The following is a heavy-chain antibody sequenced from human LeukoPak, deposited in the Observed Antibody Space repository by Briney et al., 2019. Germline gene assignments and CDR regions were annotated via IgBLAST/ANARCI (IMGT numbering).Heavy chain of an antibody. CDR2: ISWDGGST. V-gene: IGHV3-43D*04. Sequence: RGSLRLSCAASGFTFDDYAMHWVRQAPGKGLEWVSLISWDGGSTYYADSVKGRFTISRDNSKNSLYLQMNSLRAEDTALYYCAKDSTGDFWSGFYMDVWGKGTTVTVSS. CDR3: AKDSTGDFWSGFYMDV. CDR1: GFTFDDYA. D-gene: IGHD3-3*01. J-gene: IGHJ6*03.